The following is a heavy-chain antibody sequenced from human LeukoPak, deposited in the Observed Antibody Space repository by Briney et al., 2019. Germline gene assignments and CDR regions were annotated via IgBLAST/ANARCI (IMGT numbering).Heavy chain of an antibody. Sequence: GGSLRLSCPATGFSFRSYWMNWVRQAQGKGLEWLAIIKQDGSEKHYKGSVEGRFTISRDNAKNSLHLQMNSLRAEDTAVYYCAGGSGYLITSWGQGTLVTVSS. D-gene: IGHD3-9*01. CDR1: GFSFRSYW. V-gene: IGHV3-7*01. CDR2: IKQDGSEK. J-gene: IGHJ5*02. CDR3: AGGSGYLITS.